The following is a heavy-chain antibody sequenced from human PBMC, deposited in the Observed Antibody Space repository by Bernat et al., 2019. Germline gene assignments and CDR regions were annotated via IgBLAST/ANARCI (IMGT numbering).Heavy chain of an antibody. V-gene: IGHV1-24*01. J-gene: IGHJ6*02. Sequence: QVQLVQSGAEVKKPGASVKVSCKVSGYTLTDLSMHWVRQAPGKGLAWMGGFDPEDGETIYAQKFPGRVTMTEDTSTDTAYMELSSLRSEDTAVYYCATDRGVATTNYYYGMDVWGQGTTVTVSS. CDR1: GYTLTDLS. CDR2: FDPEDGET. CDR3: ATDRGVATTNYYYGMDV. D-gene: IGHD5-12*01.